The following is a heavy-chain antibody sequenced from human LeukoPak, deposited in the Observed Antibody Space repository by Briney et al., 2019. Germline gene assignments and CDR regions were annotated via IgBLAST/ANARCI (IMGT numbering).Heavy chain of an antibody. V-gene: IGHV1-2*02. J-gene: IGHJ4*02. CDR1: GYTFTGYY. D-gene: IGHD4-11*01. CDR2: INPNSGGT. Sequence: GASVKLSCKASGYTFTGYYMHWVRQAPGQGLEWMGWINPNSGGTNYAQKFQGRATMTRDTSISTAYMELSRLRSDDTAVYYCARSPSTVTTIFDYWGQGTLVTVSS. CDR3: ARSPSTVTTIFDY.